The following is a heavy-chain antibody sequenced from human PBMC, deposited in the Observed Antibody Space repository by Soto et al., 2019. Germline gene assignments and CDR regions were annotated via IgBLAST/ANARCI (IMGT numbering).Heavy chain of an antibody. D-gene: IGHD2-8*01. J-gene: IGHJ4*02. CDR2: IGTSAST. CDR3: ADLSRYCTSSNCD. Sequence: EVQLVESGGDLVQPGGSLRLSCVASGFPFSDYWLYWVRQAPGKGLEWVSTIGTSASTYYGDSVRGRFTISRDNSRNTLYLQMNSLRAEDTAVYYCADLSRYCTSSNCDWGQGTLVTVSS. V-gene: IGHV3-23*04. CDR1: GFPFSDYW.